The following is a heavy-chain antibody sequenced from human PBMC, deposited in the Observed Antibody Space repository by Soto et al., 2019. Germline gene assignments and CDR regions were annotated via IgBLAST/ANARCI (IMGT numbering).Heavy chain of an antibody. Sequence: GASVKVSCKASGYTFTSYGIHWVRQAPGRRPEWMGWINAANGDTKYSPKFQGRVTITRDTSASTAYMELSSLRSEDTAVYYCVRRHVSATGIDWFDPWGQGTLVTVSS. V-gene: IGHV1-3*01. CDR2: INAANGDT. CDR3: VRRHVSATGIDWFDP. CDR1: GYTFTSYG. D-gene: IGHD6-13*01. J-gene: IGHJ5*02.